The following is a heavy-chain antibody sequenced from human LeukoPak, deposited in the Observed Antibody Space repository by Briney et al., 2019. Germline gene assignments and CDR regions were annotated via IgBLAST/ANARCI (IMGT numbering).Heavy chain of an antibody. Sequence: GASVKVSCKASGYTFTGYYMHWVRQATGQGLEWMGWINPNSGGTNYAQKFQGRVTMTRDTSISTAYMELCRLRSDDTAVYYCARRLGLGSAAGKGDVDYWGQGTLVTVSS. J-gene: IGHJ4*02. V-gene: IGHV1-2*02. CDR2: INPNSGGT. CDR1: GYTFTGYY. D-gene: IGHD6-13*01. CDR3: ARRLGLGSAAGKGDVDY.